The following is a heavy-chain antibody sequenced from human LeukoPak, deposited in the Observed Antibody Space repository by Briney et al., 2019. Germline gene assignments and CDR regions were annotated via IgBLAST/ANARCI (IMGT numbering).Heavy chain of an antibody. CDR3: ATARSAIPSNLDY. V-gene: IGHV1-24*01. D-gene: IGHD2-21*01. J-gene: IGHJ4*02. CDR1: GYTLTELS. Sequence: ASVKVSCKVSGYTLTELSMHWVRQAPGKGLEWMGGFDPEDGETIYAQKFQGRVTITEDTSTDTAYMGLSSLRSEDTAVYYCATARSAIPSNLDYWGQGTLVTVSS. CDR2: FDPEDGET.